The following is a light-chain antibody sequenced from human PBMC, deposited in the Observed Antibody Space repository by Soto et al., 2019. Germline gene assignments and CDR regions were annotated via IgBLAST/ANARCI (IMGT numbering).Light chain of an antibody. J-gene: IGKJ1*01. Sequence: EIGLTQTPRTLSLSSGGRAPLSCRVSQSVSNNYLAWYQQKPGQAPRLLIYGASSRATGIPDRFSGSGSGTEFTLTISRLEPEDFAVYYCQQYGSSSWTFGQGTKVDIK. CDR3: QQYGSSSWT. CDR1: QSVSNNY. CDR2: GAS. V-gene: IGKV3-20*01.